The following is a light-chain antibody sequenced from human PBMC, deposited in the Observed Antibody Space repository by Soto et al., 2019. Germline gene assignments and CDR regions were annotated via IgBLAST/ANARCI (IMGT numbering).Light chain of an antibody. CDR1: SSDIGASNF. CDR3: LSYKTDDTFV. Sequence: QSVLTQPPSVSGSPGQSITVSCTGTSSDIGASNFVSWYQHLPGRAPKVIIFEATNRPSRVSHRFSGSKAGITASLTISALHAADEAEYFCLSYKTDDTFVFGTGTKVTVL. CDR2: EAT. J-gene: IGLJ1*01. V-gene: IGLV2-14*01.